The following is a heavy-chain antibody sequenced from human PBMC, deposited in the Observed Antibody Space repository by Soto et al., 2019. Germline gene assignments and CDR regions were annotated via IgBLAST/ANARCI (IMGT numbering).Heavy chain of an antibody. Sequence: SETLSLTCTVSGGSISSYYWSWIRQPPGKGLEWIGYIYYSGSTNYNPSLKSRVTISVDTSKNQFSLKLSSVTAADTAVYYCARRGYFDPPGAFDIWGQGTMVTVSS. CDR1: GGSISSYY. V-gene: IGHV4-59*08. J-gene: IGHJ3*02. D-gene: IGHD3-9*01. CDR2: IYYSGST. CDR3: ARRGYFDPPGAFDI.